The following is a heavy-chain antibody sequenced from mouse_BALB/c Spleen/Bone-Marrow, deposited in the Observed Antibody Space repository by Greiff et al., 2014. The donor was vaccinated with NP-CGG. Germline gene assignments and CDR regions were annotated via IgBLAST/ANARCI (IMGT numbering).Heavy chain of an antibody. D-gene: IGHD2-1*01. CDR1: GYTFTDYG. CDR3: ARWDGKYAMDY. CDR2: LITYYGDA. V-gene: IGHV1S137*01. Sequence: QVQLQQSGAELVRPGISVKISCKGSGYTFTDYGIHWVRQSHAKSLEWIEVLITYYGDASYNPRFKGKATMTVDKSSSTAYMEIARLTSEDSAIYYCARWDGKYAMDYWGQGTSVTVSS. J-gene: IGHJ4*01.